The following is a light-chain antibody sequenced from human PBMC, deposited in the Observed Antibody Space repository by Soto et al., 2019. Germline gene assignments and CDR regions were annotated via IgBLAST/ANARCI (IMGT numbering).Light chain of an antibody. CDR1: SIDIGAYNF. CDR3: GSYTSSSYV. CDR2: DVS. V-gene: IGLV2-14*03. Sequence: QAALTHPASVSRFPAETITISYTGTSIDIGAYNFVSWYQQHPAKEPKLMIFDVSNRPSGVSNRFSGSKSGNTASLTISGLQAEEEGDYYCGSYTSSSYVFGTGTKVTVL. J-gene: IGLJ1*01.